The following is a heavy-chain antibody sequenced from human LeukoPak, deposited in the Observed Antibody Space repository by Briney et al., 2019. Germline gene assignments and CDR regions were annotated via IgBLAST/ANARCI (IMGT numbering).Heavy chain of an antibody. CDR3: AKEFDYCSRSHYSY. Sequence: PGGSLRLSCEASGFTFSSYAMSGVRQAPGKGLEWGSSIGASGGGIFYADSVKGRFTISRDNSKNTLYLQMNGLRAEDTAVYYCAKEFDYCSRSHYSYWGQGTLVTVSS. J-gene: IGHJ4*02. CDR1: GFTFSSYA. V-gene: IGHV3-23*01. CDR2: IGASGGGI. D-gene: IGHD3-3*01.